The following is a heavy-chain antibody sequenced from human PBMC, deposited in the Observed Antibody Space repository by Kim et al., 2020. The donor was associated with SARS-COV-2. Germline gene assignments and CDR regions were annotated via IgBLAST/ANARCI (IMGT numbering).Heavy chain of an antibody. J-gene: IGHJ4*02. CDR1: GFTFSSYA. CDR3: AREAEYYYDSSGCFDY. CDR2: ISYDGSNK. D-gene: IGHD3-22*01. Sequence: GGSLRLSCAASGFTFSSYAMHWVRQAPGKGLEWVAVISYDGSNKYYADSVKGRFTISRDNSKNTLYLQMNSLRAEDTAVYYCAREAEYYYDSSGCFDYWGQGTLVTVSS. V-gene: IGHV3-30*04.